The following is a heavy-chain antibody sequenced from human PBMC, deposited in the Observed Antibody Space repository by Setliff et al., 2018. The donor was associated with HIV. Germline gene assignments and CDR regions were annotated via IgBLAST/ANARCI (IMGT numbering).Heavy chain of an antibody. CDR1: GDTFTSFA. CDR3: ARGIAATLDY. D-gene: IGHD6-13*01. J-gene: IGHJ4*02. Sequence: ASVKVSCKGSGDTFTSFAINWVRQAPGQGLEWLGRIIPVFGTANYAQKSQARVTITVDKSTNTAYMALSSLRHDDTAIYYCARGIAATLDYWGQGTLVTVSS. CDR2: IIPVFGTA. V-gene: IGHV1-69*06.